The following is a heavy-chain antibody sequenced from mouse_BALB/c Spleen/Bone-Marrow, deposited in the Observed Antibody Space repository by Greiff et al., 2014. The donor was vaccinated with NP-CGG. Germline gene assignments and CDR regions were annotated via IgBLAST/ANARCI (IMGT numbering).Heavy chain of an antibody. CDR3: ARGWLITY. D-gene: IGHD1-1*02. CDR1: GYTFTSYS. CDR2: FYPGNGDT. J-gene: IGHJ3*01. Sequence: QVQLQQSGAELVKPGASVKMSCKASGYTFTSYSMHWVKQTPGQGLEWVGTFYPGNGDTSYNQKFKGKATLTADTFSSTACMQLSSLTPEDSAVYYCARGWLITYWGQGTLVTVSA. V-gene: IGHV1-12*01.